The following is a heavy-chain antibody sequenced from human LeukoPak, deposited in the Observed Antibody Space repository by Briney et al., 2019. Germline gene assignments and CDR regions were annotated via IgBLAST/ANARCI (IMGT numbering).Heavy chain of an antibody. V-gene: IGHV1-18*01. CDR1: GCTFTSYG. CDR3: ARRAVLRYCSGGSCYGMDV. Sequence: ASVKVSCKASGCTFTSYGISWVRQAPGQGLEWMGWISAYNGNTNYAQKLQGRVTMTTDTSTSTAYMELRSLRSDDTAVYYCARRAVLRYCSGGSCYGMDVWGQGTTITVSS. D-gene: IGHD2-15*01. CDR2: ISAYNGNT. J-gene: IGHJ6*02.